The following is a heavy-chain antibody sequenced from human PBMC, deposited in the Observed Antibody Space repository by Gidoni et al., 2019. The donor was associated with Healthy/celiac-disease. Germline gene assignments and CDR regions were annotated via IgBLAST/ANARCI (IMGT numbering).Heavy chain of an antibody. CDR1: GGSISSSSYY. CDR3: ARFTSGSLAYYFDY. V-gene: IGHV4-39*01. CDR2: IYYSGST. D-gene: IGHD1-26*01. Sequence: QLQLQESGPGLVKPSETLSLTCTVSGGSISSSSYYWGWIRQPPGKGLAWIGSIYYSGSTYYNPSLKSRVTISVDTSKNQFSLKLSSVTAADTAVYYCARFTSGSLAYYFDYWGQGTLVTVSS. J-gene: IGHJ4*02.